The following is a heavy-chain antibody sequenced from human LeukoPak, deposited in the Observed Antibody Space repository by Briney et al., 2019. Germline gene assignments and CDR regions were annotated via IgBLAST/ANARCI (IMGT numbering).Heavy chain of an antibody. Sequence: PGGSLRLSCAASGFTFSSYGMPWVRQAPGKGLEWVAVIWYDGSNKYYADSVKGRFTISRDNSNNTLYLQMNSLRAEDTAVYYCAREARSGYSDYWGQGTLVTVSS. D-gene: IGHD3-3*01. V-gene: IGHV3-33*01. CDR2: IWYDGSNK. CDR3: AREARSGYSDY. CDR1: GFTFSSYG. J-gene: IGHJ4*02.